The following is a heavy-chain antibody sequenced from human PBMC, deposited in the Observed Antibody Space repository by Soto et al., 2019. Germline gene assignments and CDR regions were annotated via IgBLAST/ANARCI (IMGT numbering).Heavy chain of an antibody. Sequence: QVQLVESGGGVVQPGRSLRLSCAASGFTFSSFGMHWVRQAPGKGLEWVAVASYDGSYKYYADSVKGRFTISRDNSKNTLYLQMNSLRAEDTAVYYCAKERSVVATTPDFDYWGHGTLVTVSS. D-gene: IGHD5-12*01. CDR2: ASYDGSYK. J-gene: IGHJ4*01. V-gene: IGHV3-30*18. CDR1: GFTFSSFG. CDR3: AKERSVVATTPDFDY.